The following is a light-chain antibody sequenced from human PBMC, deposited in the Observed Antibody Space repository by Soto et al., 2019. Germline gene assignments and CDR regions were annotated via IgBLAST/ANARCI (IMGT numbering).Light chain of an antibody. V-gene: IGKV3-11*01. J-gene: IGKJ1*01. CDR2: DAS. CDR1: QSVSNY. CDR3: QQRTIRPPWT. Sequence: EIVLTQSPATLSLSPGERATLSCRASQSVSNYLSWYQQKPGQAPRLLIYDASNRATGITSRFSGSGSGTDFTLTISSLEPEDFSVYYCQQRTIRPPWTFGQGTKVEIK.